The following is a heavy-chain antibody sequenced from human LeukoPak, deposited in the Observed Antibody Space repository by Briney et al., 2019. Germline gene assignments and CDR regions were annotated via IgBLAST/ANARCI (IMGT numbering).Heavy chain of an antibody. J-gene: IGHJ4*02. Sequence: PSETLSLTCAVYGGSFSGYYWSWIRQPPGKGPEWIGEINHSGSTNYNPSLKSRVTISVDTPKNQFSLKLSSVTAADTAVYYCARRSVAGPLRYWGQGTLVTVSS. CDR2: INHSGST. CDR1: GGSFSGYY. V-gene: IGHV4-34*01. D-gene: IGHD6-19*01. CDR3: ARRSVAGPLRY.